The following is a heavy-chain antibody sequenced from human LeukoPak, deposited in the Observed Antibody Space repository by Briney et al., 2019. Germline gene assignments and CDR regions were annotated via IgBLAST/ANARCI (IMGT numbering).Heavy chain of an antibody. J-gene: IGHJ6*02. D-gene: IGHD4-17*01. V-gene: IGHV3-49*04. Sequence: GGSLRLSCTASGFTFGDYAMSRVRQAPGKGLEWVGFIRSKAYGGTTEYAASVKGRFTISRDDSKSIAYLQMNSLKTEDTAVYYCTRDREVDGDSQYYYYGMDVWGQGTTVTVSS. CDR3: TRDREVDGDSQYYYYGMDV. CDR1: GFTFGDYA. CDR2: IRSKAYGGTT.